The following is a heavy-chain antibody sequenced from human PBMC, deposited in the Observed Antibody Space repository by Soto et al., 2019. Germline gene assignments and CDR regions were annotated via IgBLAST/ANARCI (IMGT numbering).Heavy chain of an antibody. J-gene: IGHJ6*02. CDR2: IIPIFGTA. CDR3: AREEDCSGGSCYYGMDV. Sequence: SVKVSCKASGGTFSSYAISWVRQAPGQGLEWMGGIIPIFGTANYAQKFQGRVTITADESTSTAYMELSSLRSEDTAVYYCAREEDCSGGSCYYGMDVWGQGTTVTVS. D-gene: IGHD2-15*01. CDR1: GGTFSSYA. V-gene: IGHV1-69*13.